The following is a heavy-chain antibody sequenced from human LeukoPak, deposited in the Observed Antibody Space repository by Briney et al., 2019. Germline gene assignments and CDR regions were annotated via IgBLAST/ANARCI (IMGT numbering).Heavy chain of an antibody. J-gene: IGHJ3*02. V-gene: IGHV1-46*01. CDR1: GYTFTGYY. D-gene: IGHD4-11*01. Sequence: ASVKVSCKASGYTFTGYYMHWVRQAPGQGLEWMGIINPSGGSTSYAQKFQGRVTMTRDMSTSTVYMELSSLRSEDTAVYYCARDLMTTVTTYAFDIWGQGTMVTVSS. CDR2: INPSGGST. CDR3: ARDLMTTVTTYAFDI.